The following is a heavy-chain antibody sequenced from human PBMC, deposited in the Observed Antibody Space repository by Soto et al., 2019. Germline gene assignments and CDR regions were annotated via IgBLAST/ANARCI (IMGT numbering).Heavy chain of an antibody. CDR2: IYYSGST. CDR3: ARHNGVLRIQLWSNSVYFDY. J-gene: IGHJ4*02. V-gene: IGHV4-39*01. D-gene: IGHD5-18*01. Sequence: SETLSLTCTVSGGSISSSSYYWGWIRQPPGKGLEWIGSIYYSGSTYYNPSLKSRVTISVDTSKNQFSLKLSSVTAADTAVYYCARHNGVLRIQLWSNSVYFDYWGQGTLVTVS. CDR1: GGSISSSSYY.